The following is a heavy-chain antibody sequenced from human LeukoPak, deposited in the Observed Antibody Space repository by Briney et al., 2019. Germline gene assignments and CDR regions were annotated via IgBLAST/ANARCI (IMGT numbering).Heavy chain of an antibody. CDR1: GYTFTSYY. J-gene: IGHJ3*02. Sequence: ASVKVSCKASGYTFTSYYMHWVRQAPGQGLEWMGIINPSGGSTSYAQKFQGRVTMTRDMSTSTAYMELRSLRSDDTAVYYCARDTLGYVLRYFDWSSDAFDIWGQGTMVTVSS. CDR3: ARDTLGYVLRYFDWSSDAFDI. V-gene: IGHV1-46*01. CDR2: INPSGGST. D-gene: IGHD3-9*01.